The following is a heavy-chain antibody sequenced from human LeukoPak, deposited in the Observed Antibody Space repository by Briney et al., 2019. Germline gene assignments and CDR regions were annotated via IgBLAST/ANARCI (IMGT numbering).Heavy chain of an antibody. CDR3: ARDGIERGYSGYDLAY. CDR1: GYTFTSHL. J-gene: IGHJ4*02. V-gene: IGHV1-46*01. CDR2: INPSGGST. Sequence: ASVKVSCKASGYTFTSHLMHWVRQAPGQGLEWMGIINPSGGSTSYAQKFQGRVTMTRDTSTSTVYMELSSLRSEDTAVYYCARDGIERGYSGYDLAYWGQGTLVTVSS. D-gene: IGHD5-12*01.